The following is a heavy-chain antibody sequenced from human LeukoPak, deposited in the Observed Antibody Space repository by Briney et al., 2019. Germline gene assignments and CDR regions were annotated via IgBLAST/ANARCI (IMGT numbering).Heavy chain of an antibody. V-gene: IGHV3-15*01. CDR3: TTGYYDSSGYYDY. D-gene: IGHD3-22*01. CDR2: IKSKTDGGTT. CDR1: GFTFCNAW. J-gene: IGHJ4*02. Sequence: PGGSLRVSCAASGFTFCNAWMSWVRQAPGKGLEWVGRIKSKTDGGTTDYAAPVKGRFTISRDDSKNTLYLQMNSLKTEDTAVYYCTTGYYDSSGYYDYWGQGTLVTVSS.